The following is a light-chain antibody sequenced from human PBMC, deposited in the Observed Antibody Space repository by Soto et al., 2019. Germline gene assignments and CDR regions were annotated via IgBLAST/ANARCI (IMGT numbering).Light chain of an antibody. CDR1: HSVSSPY. CDR2: GAS. CDR3: QQYESSPFT. J-gene: IGKJ3*01. Sequence: EVVLTQSPVTLSLSPGERATLSCRASHSVSSPYLAWYQQKPGQPPRLRIYGASSRATDIPDRFIGSGSGTEFTLTIARLAPEDFAMYYCQQYESSPFTFGPGTKVDI. V-gene: IGKV3-20*01.